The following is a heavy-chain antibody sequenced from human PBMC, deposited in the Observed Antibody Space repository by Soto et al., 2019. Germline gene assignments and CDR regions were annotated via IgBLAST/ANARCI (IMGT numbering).Heavy chain of an antibody. D-gene: IGHD3-10*01. CDR3: ARAPRGGVIIVITSAQIDY. V-gene: IGHV1-46*01. J-gene: IGHJ4*02. Sequence: ASVKVSCKASGYDFTDHYIHWVRQAPGQGLEWMGIISPDGGGTRYSQKFQARITITRDTSTSTVYMELSSLRSEDTAVYYCARAPRGGVIIVITSAQIDYWGQGTLVTVSS. CDR1: GYDFTDHY. CDR2: ISPDGGGT.